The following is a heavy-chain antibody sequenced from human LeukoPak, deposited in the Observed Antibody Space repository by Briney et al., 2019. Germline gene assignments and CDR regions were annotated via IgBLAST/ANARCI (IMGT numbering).Heavy chain of an antibody. Sequence: SETLSLTCTLSGGSISSYYWSWIRQPPGKGLEWIGYIYYSGSTNYNPSLKSRVTISVDTSKNQFSLKLSSVTAADTAVYYCARIMGDSSGYYYYDYWGQGTLVTVSS. J-gene: IGHJ4*02. CDR1: GGSISSYY. V-gene: IGHV4-59*01. CDR2: IYYSGST. D-gene: IGHD3-22*01. CDR3: ARIMGDSSGYYYYDY.